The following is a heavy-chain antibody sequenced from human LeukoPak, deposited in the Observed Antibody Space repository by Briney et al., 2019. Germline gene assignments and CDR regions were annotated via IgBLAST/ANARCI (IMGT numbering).Heavy chain of an antibody. Sequence: SETLSLTCTVSGGSLSSYYWSWLRQPPGKGLEWIGYIYYSGSTNYNPSLKSRVTISVDTSKNQFSLKLSSVTAADTAVYYCARTFYGDSWYFDLWGRGTLVTVSS. CDR3: ARTFYGDSWYFDL. J-gene: IGHJ2*01. D-gene: IGHD4-17*01. V-gene: IGHV4-59*01. CDR2: IYYSGST. CDR1: GGSLSSYY.